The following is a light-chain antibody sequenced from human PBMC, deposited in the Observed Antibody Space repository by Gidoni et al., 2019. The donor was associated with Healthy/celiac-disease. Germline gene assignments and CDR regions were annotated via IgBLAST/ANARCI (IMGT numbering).Light chain of an antibody. CDR1: KLGDKY. V-gene: IGLV3-1*01. CDR2: QDS. Sequence: SYELTQSPSVSVSPGQTASITCSGDKLGDKYACWYQQKPGQSPVLVIYQDSKRPSGIPERFSGSNSGNTATLTISGTQAMDEADYYCQAWDSSTAVFGGGTKLTVX. CDR3: QAWDSSTAV. J-gene: IGLJ2*01.